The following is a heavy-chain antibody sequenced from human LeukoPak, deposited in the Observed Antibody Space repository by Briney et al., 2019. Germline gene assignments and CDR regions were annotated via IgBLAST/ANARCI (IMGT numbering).Heavy chain of an antibody. V-gene: IGHV3-30*02. Sequence: GGSLRLSCAASGFTFSSYGMHWVRQAPGKGLDWVAFIRYDGSNKYYADSVKGRFTISRDNSKNTLYLQMNSLRAEDTAVYYCAKAPSTTHYYYYMDVWGKGTTVTVSS. CDR3: AKAPSTTHYYYYMDV. CDR2: IRYDGSNK. D-gene: IGHD4-17*01. CDR1: GFTFSSYG. J-gene: IGHJ6*03.